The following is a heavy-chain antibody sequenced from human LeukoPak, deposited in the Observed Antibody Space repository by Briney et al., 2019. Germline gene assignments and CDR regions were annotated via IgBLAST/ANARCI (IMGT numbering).Heavy chain of an antibody. V-gene: IGHV4-61*01. Sequence: SETLSLTCTVSGGSVSSGSYYWSWIRQPPGKGLEWIGYIYYSGSTNYNPSLKSRVTISVDTSKNQFSLKLSSVTAADTAVYYCARAPRGYCSSTSCHLGALDYWGQGTLVTVSS. CDR1: GGSVSSGSYY. J-gene: IGHJ4*02. D-gene: IGHD2-2*01. CDR3: ARAPRGYCSSTSCHLGALDY. CDR2: IYYSGST.